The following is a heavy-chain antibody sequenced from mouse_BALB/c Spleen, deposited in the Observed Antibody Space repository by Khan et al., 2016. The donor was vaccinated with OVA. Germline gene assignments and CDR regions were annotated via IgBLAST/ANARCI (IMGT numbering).Heavy chain of an antibody. CDR1: GYTFTSYT. J-gene: IGHJ3*01. CDR2: MNPSNGYT. CDR3: ARVGPYHANYVAWFAY. V-gene: IGHV1-4*01. D-gene: IGHD2-10*01. Sequence: QVQLKESGAELARPGASVKMSCKASGYTFTSYTMHWVKQRPGQGLEWIGYMNPSNGYTNYNQKFRDKATWTADKSSSTAYMQLRSLTSEDPAVYYCARVGPYHANYVAWFAYWGLGTLVTVSA.